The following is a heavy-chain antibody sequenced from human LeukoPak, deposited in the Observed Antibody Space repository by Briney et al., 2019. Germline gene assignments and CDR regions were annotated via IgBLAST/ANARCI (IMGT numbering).Heavy chain of an antibody. CDR1: GFTYSSYW. V-gene: IGHV3-48*03. D-gene: IGHD2-15*01. Sequence: GALRLSCAASGFTYSSYWMSWVRQAPGKGREWVSYISSSGSTIYYADSVKGRFTISRDNAKNSLYLQMNSLRAEDTAVYYCAREKLVGAAPLDYWGQGTLVTVSS. CDR2: ISSSGSTI. CDR3: AREKLVGAAPLDY. J-gene: IGHJ4*02.